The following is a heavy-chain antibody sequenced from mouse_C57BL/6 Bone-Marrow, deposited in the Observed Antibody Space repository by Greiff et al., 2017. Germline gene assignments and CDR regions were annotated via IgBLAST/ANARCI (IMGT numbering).Heavy chain of an antibody. Sequence: QVQLQQPGAELVKPGASVQLSCKASGYTFNSYWMQWVKQRPGQGLEWIGEIDPSDSYTNYNQKFKGKATLTVDKASSPSYMQLSSLTSEDSAVYYCARSGGTSFDYWGQGTTLTVSS. V-gene: IGHV1-50*01. CDR2: IDPSDSYT. J-gene: IGHJ2*01. CDR1: GYTFNSYW. CDR3: ARSGGTSFDY. D-gene: IGHD3-1*01.